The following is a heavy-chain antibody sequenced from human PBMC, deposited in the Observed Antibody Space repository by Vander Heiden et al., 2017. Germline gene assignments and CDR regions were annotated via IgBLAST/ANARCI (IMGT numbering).Heavy chain of an antibody. J-gene: IGHJ4*02. D-gene: IGHD3-16*01. V-gene: IGHV1-69*01. CDR1: GGTFSSYA. CDR2: IIPIFGTA. Sequence: QVQLVQSGAEVKKPGSSVKVSCKASGGTFSSYAISRVRQAPGQGLEWMGGIIPIFGTANYAQKFQGRVTITADESTSTAYMGLSSLRSEDTAVYYCAGKRPRGGLFDYWGQGTLVTVSS. CDR3: AGKRPRGGLFDY.